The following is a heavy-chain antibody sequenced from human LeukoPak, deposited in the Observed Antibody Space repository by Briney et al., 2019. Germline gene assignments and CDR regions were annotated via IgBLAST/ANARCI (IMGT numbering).Heavy chain of an antibody. CDR3: ARVPTLYSPRDGMDV. CDR1: GYTFTGYY. Sequence: ASVKVSCKASGYTFTGYYMHWVRQAPGQGLEWMGWINPNSGGTNYAQKFQGRVTMTRDTSISKAYMELSRLRSDDTAVYYCARVPTLYSPRDGMDVWGQGTPVTVSS. J-gene: IGHJ6*02. CDR2: INPNSGGT. V-gene: IGHV1-2*02. D-gene: IGHD6-13*01.